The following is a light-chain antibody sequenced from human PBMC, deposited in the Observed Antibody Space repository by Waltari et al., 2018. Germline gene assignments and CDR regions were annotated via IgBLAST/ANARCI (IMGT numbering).Light chain of an antibody. CDR1: NIGSKR. CDR2: HNG. V-gene: IGLV3-21*03. J-gene: IGLJ1*01. Sequence: SYVLTQPPSVSVAPGKTASITCGGNNIGSKRVHWYQQKPGQAPVLVIFHNGDRPSGIPEPFSGFNSGDTANLTSTRVEAGDEADYYCQVWDSDTDHFVFGTGTKINVL. CDR3: QVWDSDTDHFV.